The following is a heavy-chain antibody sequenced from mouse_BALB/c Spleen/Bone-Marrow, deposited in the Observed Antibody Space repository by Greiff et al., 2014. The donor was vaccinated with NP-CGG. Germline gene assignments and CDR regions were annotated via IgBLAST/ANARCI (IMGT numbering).Heavy chain of an antibody. CDR1: GFTFSSYG. J-gene: IGHJ2*01. D-gene: IGHD2-10*01. Sequence: VQLKESGGGLVQPGGSLKLSCAASGFTFSSYGMSWVRQTPDKRLELVATINSNGGSTYYPDSVKGRFTISRDNAKNTLYLQMSSLKSEDTAMYYCARSQAYHGNYFDYWGQGITLTVSS. V-gene: IGHV5-6-3*01. CDR2: INSNGGST. CDR3: ARSQAYHGNYFDY.